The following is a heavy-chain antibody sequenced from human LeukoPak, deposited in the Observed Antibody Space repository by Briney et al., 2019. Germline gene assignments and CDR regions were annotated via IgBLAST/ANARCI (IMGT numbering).Heavy chain of an antibody. Sequence: PGGSLRLSCAASGFTFSRYSINRVRQAPGKGLEWVSYISSSSSTIYYADSVKGRFTISRDNANNSLYLQMNSLRDEDTAVYYCARESEGGTTIDFWGQGTLVTVSS. CDR1: GFTFSRYS. V-gene: IGHV3-48*02. CDR3: ARESEGGTTIDF. J-gene: IGHJ4*02. D-gene: IGHD1-1*01. CDR2: ISSSSSTI.